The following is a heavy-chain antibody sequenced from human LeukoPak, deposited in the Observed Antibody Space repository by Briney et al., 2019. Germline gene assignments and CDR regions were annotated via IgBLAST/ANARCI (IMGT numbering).Heavy chain of an antibody. D-gene: IGHD3-16*02. J-gene: IGHJ1*01. CDR3: ARGLLTFGGVIGGPQALEYFQH. CDR1: GYTFTNYG. Sequence: VASVEVSCKASGYTFTNYGMSWVRQAPGQGLEWMGWSSPYNGKTNYAQKLQGRVTMTTDTSTSTAYMELRSLRSDDTAMYYCARGLLTFGGVIGGPQALEYFQHWGQGTLVTVSS. V-gene: IGHV1-18*01. CDR2: SSPYNGKT.